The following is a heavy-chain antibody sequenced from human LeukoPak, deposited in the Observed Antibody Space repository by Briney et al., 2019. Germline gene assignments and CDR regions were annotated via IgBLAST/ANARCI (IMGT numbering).Heavy chain of an antibody. CDR3: ARGRDCSSTSCAPADY. CDR1: GYTFTGYY. J-gene: IGHJ4*02. D-gene: IGHD2-2*01. CDR2: INPNSGGT. Sequence: ASVKVSCKASGYTFTGYYTHWVRQAPGQGLEWMGWINPNSGGTNYAQKFQGRVTMTRDTSISTAYMELSRLRSDDTAVYYCARGRDCSSTSCAPADYWGQGTLVTVSS. V-gene: IGHV1-2*02.